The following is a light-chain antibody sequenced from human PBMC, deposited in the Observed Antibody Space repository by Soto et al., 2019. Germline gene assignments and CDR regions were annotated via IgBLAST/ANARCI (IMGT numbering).Light chain of an antibody. CDR3: CSYAGSYTLV. J-gene: IGLJ1*01. CDR1: SSNIGINT. Sequence: QSVLTQPPSASGTPGQRVTISCSGGSSNIGINTVNWYQQLPGTAPKVLIYTDNERPSGVPDRFSGSKSGTSASLAINGLQSGDEADYYCCSYAGSYTLVFGTGTKVTVL. V-gene: IGLV1-44*01. CDR2: TDN.